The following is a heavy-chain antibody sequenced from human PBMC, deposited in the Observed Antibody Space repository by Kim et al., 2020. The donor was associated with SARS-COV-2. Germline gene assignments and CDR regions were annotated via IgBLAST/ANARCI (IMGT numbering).Heavy chain of an antibody. D-gene: IGHD3-9*01. CDR2: LNEDGSTT. CDR1: GFTFSNYW. V-gene: IGHV3-74*01. J-gene: IGHJ5*02. CDR3: VRDLVSSDDL. Sequence: GGSLRLSCAASGFTFSNYWMHWVRQAPGKGPVWVSRLNEDGSTTNYADSVKGRFTISRDNARNTLYLHMDSLRAEDTALYYCVRDLVSSDDLWGQGTLVTVSS.